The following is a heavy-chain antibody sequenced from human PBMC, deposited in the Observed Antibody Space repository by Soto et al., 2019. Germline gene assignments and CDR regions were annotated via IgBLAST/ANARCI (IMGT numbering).Heavy chain of an antibody. J-gene: IGHJ4*02. D-gene: IGHD2-15*01. CDR3: ARDPRIAVVVAATLFDY. Sequence: QVQLVQSGAEVKKPGASVKVSCKASGYTITSYGISWVRQAPGQGLEWMGWISAYNGNTNYAQKLQGRVTMTTDTSTSTAYMELRSLRSDDTAVYYCARDPRIAVVVAATLFDYWGQGTLVTVSS. CDR1: GYTITSYG. V-gene: IGHV1-18*01. CDR2: ISAYNGNT.